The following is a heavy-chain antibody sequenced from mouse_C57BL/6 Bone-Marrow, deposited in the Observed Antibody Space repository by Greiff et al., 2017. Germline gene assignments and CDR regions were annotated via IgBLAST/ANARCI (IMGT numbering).Heavy chain of an antibody. D-gene: IGHD2-5*01. J-gene: IGHJ4*01. CDR3: ARWGYSNPYYYAMDY. Sequence: QVHVKQSGAELVRPGTSVKMSCKASGYTFTNYWIGWAKQRPGHGLEWIGDIYPGGGYTNYNEKFKGKATLTADKSSSTAYMQFSSLTSEDSAIYYCARWGYSNPYYYAMDYWGQGTSVTVSS. V-gene: IGHV1-63*01. CDR2: IYPGGGYT. CDR1: GYTFTNYW.